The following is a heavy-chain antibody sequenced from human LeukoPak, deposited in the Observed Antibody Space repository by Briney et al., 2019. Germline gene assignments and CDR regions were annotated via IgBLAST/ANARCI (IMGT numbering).Heavy chain of an antibody. J-gene: IGHJ3*02. Sequence: ASVKVSCKASGYTFTGYYMHWVRQAPGQGLEWMGWINANSGGTNYAQKFQGRVTMTTDTSISTAYMELSRLRSDDTAVYYCARETYGSGSFTDAFDIWGQGTMVTVSS. V-gene: IGHV1-2*02. CDR1: GYTFTGYY. D-gene: IGHD3-10*01. CDR2: INANSGGT. CDR3: ARETYGSGSFTDAFDI.